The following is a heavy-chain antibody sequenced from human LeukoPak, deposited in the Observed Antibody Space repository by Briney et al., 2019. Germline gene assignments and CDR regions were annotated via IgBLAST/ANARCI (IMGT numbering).Heavy chain of an antibody. CDR3: ARHGLAVSSKPWAWFDP. J-gene: IGHJ5*02. CDR1: GYSFSTYW. CDR2: IYPGDSHA. V-gene: IGHV5-51*01. D-gene: IGHD2-2*01. Sequence: GESLKISCKVSGYSFSTYWIAWVRQMPGKGLEWMGIIYPGDSHAKYSPSFQGQVTISADKSISIAYLQWNSLKASDTAIYYCARHGLAVSSKPWAWFDPWGQGTLATVSS.